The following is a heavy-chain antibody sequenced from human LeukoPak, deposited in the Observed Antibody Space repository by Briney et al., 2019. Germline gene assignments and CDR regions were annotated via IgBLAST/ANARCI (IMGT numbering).Heavy chain of an antibody. D-gene: IGHD4-23*01. CDR2: INANSGGT. J-gene: IGHJ4*02. V-gene: IGHV1-2*02. CDR1: GYXFTGYY. Sequence: ASVKVSRKASGYXFTGYYIHWVRQAPGQGHEWLGWINANSGGTDYAQKFQDRVTMTRDTSISTAYMELSRLRSDDPAVYYCARDGHGGNSFDYWGQGTLVTVSS. CDR3: ARDGHGGNSFDY.